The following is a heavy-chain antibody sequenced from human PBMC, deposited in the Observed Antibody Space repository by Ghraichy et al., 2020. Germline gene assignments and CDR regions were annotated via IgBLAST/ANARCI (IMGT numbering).Heavy chain of an antibody. CDR3: ARATIRDGMDV. J-gene: IGHJ6*02. Sequence: SETLSLTCAVYGGSFSGYYWTWIRQPPGKGLEWIGEINHSGRTNCNPSLKSRLTISGDTSKNQFSLKLISVTAADTAVYYCARATIRDGMDVWGQGTTVTVSS. CDR2: INHSGRT. D-gene: IGHD3-9*01. V-gene: IGHV4-34*01. CDR1: GGSFSGYY.